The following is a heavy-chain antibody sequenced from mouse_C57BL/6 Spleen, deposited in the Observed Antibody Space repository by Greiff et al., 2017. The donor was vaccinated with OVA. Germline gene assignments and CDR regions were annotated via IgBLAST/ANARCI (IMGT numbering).Heavy chain of an antibody. D-gene: IGHD1-1*01. CDR2: INPNNGGT. CDR1: GYTFTDYN. Sequence: EVKLVESGPELVKPGASVKIPCKASGYTFTDYNMDWVKQSHGKSLEWIGDINPNNGGTIYNQKFKGKATLTVDKSSSTAYMELRSLTSEDTAVDYCARRDYSYYYAMDYWGQGTSVTVSS. J-gene: IGHJ4*01. V-gene: IGHV1-18*01. CDR3: ARRDYSYYYAMDY.